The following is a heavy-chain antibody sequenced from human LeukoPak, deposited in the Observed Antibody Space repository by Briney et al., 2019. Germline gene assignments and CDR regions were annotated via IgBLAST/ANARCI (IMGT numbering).Heavy chain of an antibody. CDR1: GFTFSSYS. CDR2: IKQDGSEK. V-gene: IGHV3-7*01. Sequence: GGSLRLSCAASGFTFSSYSMNWVRQAPGKGLEWVANIKQDGSEKYYVDSVKGRFTISRDNAKNSLYLQMNSLRAEDTAVYYCARDPGGYSNYGGYYYYYGMDVWGQGTTVTVSS. D-gene: IGHD4-11*01. CDR3: ARDPGGYSNYGGYYYYYGMDV. J-gene: IGHJ6*02.